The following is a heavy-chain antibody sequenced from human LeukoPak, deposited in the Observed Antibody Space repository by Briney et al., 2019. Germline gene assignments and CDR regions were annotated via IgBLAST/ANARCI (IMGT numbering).Heavy chain of an antibody. Sequence: GGSLRLSCAASGFTFDDYAMHWVRQAPGKGLEWVSGISWNRGSIGYADSVKGRFTISRDNAKNSLYLQMNSLRAEDTALYYCAKGSLYCSSTSCYGLGAFDIWGQGTMVTVSS. D-gene: IGHD2-2*01. CDR2: ISWNRGSI. CDR3: AKGSLYCSSTSCYGLGAFDI. V-gene: IGHV3-9*01. J-gene: IGHJ3*02. CDR1: GFTFDDYA.